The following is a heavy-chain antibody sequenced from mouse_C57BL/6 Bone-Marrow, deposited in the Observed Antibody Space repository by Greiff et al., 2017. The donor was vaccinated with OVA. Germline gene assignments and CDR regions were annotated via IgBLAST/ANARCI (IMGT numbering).Heavy chain of an antibody. V-gene: IGHV1-5*01. J-gene: IGHJ1*03. CDR3: TRGGDGSNWYFDV. CDR1: GYTFTRYW. D-gene: IGHD2-3*01. Sequence: EVKLQQSGTVLARPGASVKMSCKTSGYTFTRYWMHWVKPRPGQGLEWIGAIYPGTSDTSYNQKFKGKAKLTAVTSASTAYMELSRLTNEDSAVYYCTRGGDGSNWYFDVWGTGTTVTVSS. CDR2: IYPGTSDT.